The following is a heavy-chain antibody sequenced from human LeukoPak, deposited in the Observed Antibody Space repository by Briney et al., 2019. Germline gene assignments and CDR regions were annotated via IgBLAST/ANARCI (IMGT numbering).Heavy chain of an antibody. Sequence: PSETLSLTCTVSGGSISSHYWGWIRQPPGKGLEWIGYIYYSGSTNYNPSLKSRVTISVDTSKNQFSLKLSSVTAADTAVYYCARELIRNYMDVWGKGTTVTVSS. J-gene: IGHJ6*03. CDR3: ARELIRNYMDV. V-gene: IGHV4-59*11. CDR1: GGSISSHY. D-gene: IGHD2/OR15-2a*01. CDR2: IYYSGST.